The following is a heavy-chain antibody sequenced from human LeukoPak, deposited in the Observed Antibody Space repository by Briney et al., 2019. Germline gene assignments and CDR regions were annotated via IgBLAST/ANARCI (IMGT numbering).Heavy chain of an antibody. Sequence: GGSLRLSGAASGFTLSSYAMSWVRQAPGKGLEWVSAISGSGGSTYYADSVKGRFTISRDNSKNTLYLQMNSLRAEDTAVYYCAKDRGKSLVVIIDYWGQGTLVTVSS. D-gene: IGHD3-22*01. V-gene: IGHV3-23*01. J-gene: IGHJ4*02. CDR1: GFTLSSYA. CDR2: ISGSGGST. CDR3: AKDRGKSLVVIIDY.